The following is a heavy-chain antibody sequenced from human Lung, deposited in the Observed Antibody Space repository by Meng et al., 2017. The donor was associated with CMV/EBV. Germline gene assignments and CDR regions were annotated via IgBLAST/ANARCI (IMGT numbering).Heavy chain of an antibody. Sequence: ESLKISCAASGLSVSSKYMSWVRQAPGKGLEWVSVIYSNNNTYYADSVKGRFTISRDNSKNTLYFQMNSLRAEDTAVYYCARVVGLNFAYWGPGTLVNGAS. V-gene: IGHV3-53*01. CDR2: IYSNNNT. D-gene: IGHD1-26*01. J-gene: IGHJ4*02. CDR1: GLSVSSKY. CDR3: ARVVGLNFAY.